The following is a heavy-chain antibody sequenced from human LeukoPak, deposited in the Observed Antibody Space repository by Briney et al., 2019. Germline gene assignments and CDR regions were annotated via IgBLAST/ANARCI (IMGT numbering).Heavy chain of an antibody. D-gene: IGHD2-21*01. J-gene: IGHJ3*02. CDR2: ISWNSGSI. V-gene: IGHV3-9*01. CDR3: ATSMAQDVDAFHI. Sequence: GGSLRLSCAASGFTFDDYAMHWVRQAPGKGLEWVSGISWNSGSIGYADSVKGRFTISRDNAKNSLYLQMNNLRAEDTAMFYCATSMAQDVDAFHIWGQGTMVTVSS. CDR1: GFTFDDYA.